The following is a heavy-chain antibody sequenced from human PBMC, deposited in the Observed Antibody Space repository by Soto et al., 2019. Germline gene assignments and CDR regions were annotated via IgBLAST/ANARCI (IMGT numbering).Heavy chain of an antibody. Sequence: EVQLVESGGGLVQPGGSLRLSCAASGFTFSSYSMNWVRQAPGKGLEWVSYISSSSSTIYYADSVKGRFTISRDNAKNSLYLQMNSLRDEDTAVYYCARGEIYSILQYYFDYWGQGTLVTVSS. J-gene: IGHJ4*02. V-gene: IGHV3-48*02. CDR2: ISSSSSTI. CDR1: GFTFSSYS. D-gene: IGHD4-4*01. CDR3: ARGEIYSILQYYFDY.